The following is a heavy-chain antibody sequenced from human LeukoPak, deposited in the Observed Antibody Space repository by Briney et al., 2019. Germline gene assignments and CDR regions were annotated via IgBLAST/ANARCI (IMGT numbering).Heavy chain of an antibody. V-gene: IGHV3-21*01. J-gene: IGHJ4*02. D-gene: IGHD3-16*01. CDR1: GFTFSTYA. CDR2: ISSSSSYI. Sequence: GGSLRLSCAASGFTFSTYAMTWVRQAPGKGLEWVSSISSSSSYIYYADSVKGRFTISRDNTKSSLYLQMNSLRAEDTAVYYCARDPRGGYWGQGTLVTVSS. CDR3: ARDPRGGY.